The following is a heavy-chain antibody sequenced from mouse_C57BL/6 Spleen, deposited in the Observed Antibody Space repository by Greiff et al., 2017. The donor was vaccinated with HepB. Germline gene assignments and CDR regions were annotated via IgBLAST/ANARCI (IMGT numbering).Heavy chain of an antibody. CDR2: ISSGGSYT. D-gene: IGHD2-5*01. Sequence: DVKLVESGGDLVKPGGSLKLSCAASGFTFSSYGMSWVRQTPDKRLEWVATISSGGSYTYYPDSVKGRFTISRDNAKNTLYLQMSSLKSEDTAMYYCARPYSNYGWYFDVWGTGTTVTVSS. V-gene: IGHV5-6*02. CDR1: GFTFSSYG. CDR3: ARPYSNYGWYFDV. J-gene: IGHJ1*03.